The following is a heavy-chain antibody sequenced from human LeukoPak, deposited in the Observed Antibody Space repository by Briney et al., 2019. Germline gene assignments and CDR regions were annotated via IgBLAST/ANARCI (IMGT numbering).Heavy chain of an antibody. V-gene: IGHV1-2*06. Sequence: GASVTVSCKASGYTFTGYYMHWVRQAPGQGLEWMGRINPNSGGTNYAQKFQGRATMTRDTSISTAYMELSRLRSDDTAVYYCARNPVAVAGTIEDYWGQGTLVTVSS. CDR3: ARNPVAVAGTIEDY. CDR2: INPNSGGT. J-gene: IGHJ4*02. CDR1: GYTFTGYY. D-gene: IGHD6-19*01.